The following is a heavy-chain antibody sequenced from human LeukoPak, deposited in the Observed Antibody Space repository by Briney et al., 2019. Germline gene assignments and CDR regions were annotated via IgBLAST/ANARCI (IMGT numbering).Heavy chain of an antibody. CDR3: ARDFYVSGSGAFDI. CDR1: GYSFSAYY. Sequence: AAVKVSCKASGYSFSAYYVHWVRQAPGQGPEWMGWINPNSGGTNYAQKFQGRVTMTSDTSISTVYVELSRLRSDDTALYYCARDFYVSGSGAFDIWGQGTIVTVSS. CDR2: INPNSGGT. J-gene: IGHJ3*02. D-gene: IGHD5-12*01. V-gene: IGHV1-2*02.